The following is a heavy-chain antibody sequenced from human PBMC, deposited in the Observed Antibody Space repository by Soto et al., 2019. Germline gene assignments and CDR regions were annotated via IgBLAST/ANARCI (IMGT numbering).Heavy chain of an antibody. D-gene: IGHD1-20*01. CDR1: GGTFSSYA. CDR2: IIPIFGTA. CDR3: AKDVIWAEDINWEPITAY. J-gene: IGHJ4*02. Sequence: GASVKVSCKASGGTFSSYAISWVRHAPGQGLEWMGGIIPIFGTANYAQKFQGRVTITSDTSASTAYMELSSLRAEDTAVYYCAKDVIWAEDINWEPITAYWGQGTLVTVSS. V-gene: IGHV1-69*05.